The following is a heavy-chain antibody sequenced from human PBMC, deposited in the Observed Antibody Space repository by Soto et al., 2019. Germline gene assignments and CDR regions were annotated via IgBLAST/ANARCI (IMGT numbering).Heavy chain of an antibody. J-gene: IGHJ4*02. V-gene: IGHV2-5*01. CDR2: IYWSDEK. D-gene: IGHD3-16*01. CDR3: ARLVYRAGGRIFDS. CDR1: GFSLSISGEG. Sequence: QITLKESGPTLVKPTQTLTLTCTFSGFSLSISGEGVGWIRQPPGKALEWLALIYWSDEKHYSPSLKNRLTITKDTSKDQVVLTVTNMDPVDTATYYCARLVYRAGGRIFDSWGQGSPVTVSS.